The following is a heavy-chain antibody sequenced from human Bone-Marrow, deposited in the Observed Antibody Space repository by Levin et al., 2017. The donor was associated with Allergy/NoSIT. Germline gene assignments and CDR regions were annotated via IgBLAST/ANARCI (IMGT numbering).Heavy chain of an antibody. CDR2: SYNSGST. J-gene: IGHJ4*02. CDR3: ARCDFWTQSIDY. V-gene: IGHV4-59*01. CDR1: GDSISRYF. Sequence: PSETLSLTCTVSGDSISRYFWSWIRQTPGRGLEWLGYSYNSGSTNYNPSLKSRVTISVDTSKNQTSLKVRSVTAADTAVYYCARCDFWTQSIDYWGQGSLVTVSS. D-gene: IGHD3-3*01.